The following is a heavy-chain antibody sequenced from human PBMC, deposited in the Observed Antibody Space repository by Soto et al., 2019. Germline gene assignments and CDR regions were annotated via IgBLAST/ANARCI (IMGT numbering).Heavy chain of an antibody. D-gene: IGHD1-1*01. Sequence: QVHLVQSGAEVKKPGASVKVSCKGSGYTFTSYGITWVRQAPGQGLEWMGWISAHNGNANYAQKLQGRVTVTRDTSTSTAYMELRSLRADDTAVYYCARGRYGDYWGQGALVTVSS. CDR2: ISAHNGNA. J-gene: IGHJ4*02. V-gene: IGHV1-18*01. CDR1: GYTFTSYG. CDR3: ARGRYGDY.